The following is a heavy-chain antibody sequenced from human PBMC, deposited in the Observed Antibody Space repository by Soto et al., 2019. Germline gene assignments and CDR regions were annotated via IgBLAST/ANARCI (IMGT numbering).Heavy chain of an antibody. CDR1: GCSISSGGYY. Sequence: TLSLTCTVSGCSISSGGYYWSLIRQHPGKGLEWIGYIYYSGSTYYNPSLKSRVTISVDTSKNQFSLKLSSVTAADTAVYYCARDSAMVRSRGMDVWGQGTTVTVSS. V-gene: IGHV4-31*03. CDR3: ARDSAMVRSRGMDV. D-gene: IGHD3-10*01. CDR2: IYYSGST. J-gene: IGHJ6*02.